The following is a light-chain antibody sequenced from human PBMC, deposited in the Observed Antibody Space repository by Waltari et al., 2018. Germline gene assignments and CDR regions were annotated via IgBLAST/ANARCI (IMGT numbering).Light chain of an antibody. CDR1: QSISSW. Sequence: DIQMTQSPSTLSASVGDRVTITCRASQSISSWLAWYQQKPGKAPKLLIYKASSLESGVPSRFSGSRSGTEFTLTISSLQPDDFATYYCQQYNSPWTFGQGTKVEIK. J-gene: IGKJ1*01. CDR2: KAS. V-gene: IGKV1-5*03. CDR3: QQYNSPWT.